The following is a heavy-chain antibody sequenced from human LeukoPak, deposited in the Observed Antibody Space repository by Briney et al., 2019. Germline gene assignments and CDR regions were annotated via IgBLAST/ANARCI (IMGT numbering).Heavy chain of an antibody. J-gene: IGHJ4*02. Sequence: GGSLRLSCAASGFTFSSYGMHWVRQAPGKGLEWVAVISYDGSNRYYADSVKGRFTISRDNSKNTLYLQMNSLRAEDTAVYYCAKDKEVAVAGHFDYWGQGTLVTVSS. D-gene: IGHD6-19*01. V-gene: IGHV3-30*18. CDR1: GFTFSSYG. CDR3: AKDKEVAVAGHFDY. CDR2: ISYDGSNR.